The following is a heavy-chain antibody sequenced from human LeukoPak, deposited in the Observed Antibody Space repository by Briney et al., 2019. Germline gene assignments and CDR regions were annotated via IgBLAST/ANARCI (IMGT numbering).Heavy chain of an antibody. CDR3: VRGGFYGMDV. D-gene: IGHD1-26*01. CDR2: IYSGGST. Sequence: PGGSLRLSCAASGFTVSDSYLSWVRRAPGKGLEWVSVIYSGGSTYYADSVKGRFTISRDNSRNTLYLQMNSLRAEDTAVYYCVRGGFYGMDVWGPGTTVSVSS. CDR1: GFTVSDSY. J-gene: IGHJ6*02. V-gene: IGHV3-66*01.